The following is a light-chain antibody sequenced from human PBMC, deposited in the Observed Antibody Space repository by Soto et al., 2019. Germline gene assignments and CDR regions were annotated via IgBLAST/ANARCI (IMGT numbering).Light chain of an antibody. J-gene: IGKJ4*01. V-gene: IGKV3-11*01. CDR3: LQRSNWLT. Sequence: EIVLTQSPATLSLSPGERATLSCRASQSVSSYLAWYQQKPGQPPRLIIYGASNRATGIPARFSGSGSGTDFTLTISSLEPEDSAVYYCLQRSNWLTFGGGTKVEIK. CDR2: GAS. CDR1: QSVSSY.